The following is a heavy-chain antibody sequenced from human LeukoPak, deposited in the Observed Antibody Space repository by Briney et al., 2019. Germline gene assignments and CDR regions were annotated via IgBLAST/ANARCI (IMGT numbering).Heavy chain of an antibody. V-gene: IGHV4-39*01. CDR1: GGSISSSSYY. CDR3: ARLIRGWLPPQPGIHLRFYY. D-gene: IGHD6-19*01. Sequence: SETLSLTCTVSGGSISSSSYYWGWIRQPPGKGLEWIGSIYYSGSTYYNPSLKSRVTISVDTSKNQFSLKLSSVTAADTAVYYCARLIRGWLPPQPGIHLRFYYLGQGTLVTVSS. CDR2: IYYSGST. J-gene: IGHJ4*02.